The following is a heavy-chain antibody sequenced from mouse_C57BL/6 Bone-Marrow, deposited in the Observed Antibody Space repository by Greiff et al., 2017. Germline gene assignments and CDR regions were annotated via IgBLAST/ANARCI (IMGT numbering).Heavy chain of an antibody. CDR3: ARGIYYDSCYDFFDY. D-gene: IGHD1-1*01. CDR2: IEPSDSYT. J-gene: IGHJ2*01. CDR1: GYTFTSYW. Sequence: QVQLQQSGAELVMPGASVKLSCKASGYTFTSYWMHWVKQRPGQGLEWIGEIEPSDSYTNYNQKFKGKATLTVDKSSNTDYMQLSNLTTEDSAVYYCARGIYYDSCYDFFDYWGQGTTLTVSS. V-gene: IGHV1-69*01.